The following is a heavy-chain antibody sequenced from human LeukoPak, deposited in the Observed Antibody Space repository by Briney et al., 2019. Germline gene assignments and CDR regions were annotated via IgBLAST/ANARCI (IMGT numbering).Heavy chain of an antibody. Sequence: QPGGSLRLSCAASGFTFSSYEMNWVRQAPGKGLEWVSYISSSGSTIYYADSVKGRFTISRDNAKNSLYLQMNSLRAEDTAVYYCAKGDDIAAAGTSFDYWGQGTLVTVSS. CDR2: ISSSGSTI. CDR3: AKGDDIAAAGTSFDY. V-gene: IGHV3-48*03. D-gene: IGHD6-13*01. CDR1: GFTFSSYE. J-gene: IGHJ4*02.